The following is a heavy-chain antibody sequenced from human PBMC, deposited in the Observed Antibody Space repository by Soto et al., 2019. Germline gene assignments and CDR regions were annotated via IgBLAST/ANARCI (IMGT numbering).Heavy chain of an antibody. D-gene: IGHD3-3*01. CDR1: GFTFRSYG. V-gene: IGHV3-33*01. Sequence: QVQLVESGGGVVQPGRSLRLSCAASGFTFRSYGMHWVRQAPGKGLEWVAVIWYDGSNKYYADSVKGRFTISRDNSKNTLYLQMNSLRAEDTAVYYCARDNTIFGVVISPVDYWGQGTLVTVSS. CDR3: ARDNTIFGVVISPVDY. J-gene: IGHJ4*02. CDR2: IWYDGSNK.